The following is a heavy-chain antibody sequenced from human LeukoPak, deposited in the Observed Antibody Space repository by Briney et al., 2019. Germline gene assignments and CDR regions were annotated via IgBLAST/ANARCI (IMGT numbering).Heavy chain of an antibody. CDR3: AREQLELQFDY. Sequence: SETLSLTCTVSGGSISSYYWSWIRQPPGKGLEWIGYIYYSGSTNYNPSLKSRVTISVDTSKNQFSLKLSSVTAADTAAYYCAREQLELQFDYWGQGTLVTVSS. V-gene: IGHV4-59*01. J-gene: IGHJ4*02. D-gene: IGHD1-1*01. CDR2: IYYSGST. CDR1: GGSISSYY.